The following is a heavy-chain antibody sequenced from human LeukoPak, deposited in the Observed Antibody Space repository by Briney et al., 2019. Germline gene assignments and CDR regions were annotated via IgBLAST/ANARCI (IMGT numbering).Heavy chain of an antibody. Sequence: SETLSLTCIVSGDAISSGSYYWSWIRQPAGKGLEYIGRIYTEGNIKYNPSLESRVTISLDTSKNQFSLKLSSVTAADTAVYYCVWGYSYGIPDYWGQGTLVTVSS. V-gene: IGHV4-61*02. J-gene: IGHJ4*02. CDR2: IYTEGNI. CDR1: GDAISSGSYY. CDR3: VWGYSYGIPDY. D-gene: IGHD5-18*01.